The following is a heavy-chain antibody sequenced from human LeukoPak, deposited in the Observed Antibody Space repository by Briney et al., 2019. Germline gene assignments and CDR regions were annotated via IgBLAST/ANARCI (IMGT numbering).Heavy chain of an antibody. V-gene: IGHV3-7*01. D-gene: IGHD3-9*01. J-gene: IGHJ3*01. CDR3: ARPGYTAGYDL. CDR2: MKGDGSEI. Sequence: GGSLRLSCAASGFTFSTYWVTWVRQAPGKGLEWVANMKGDGSEIYYVDSVKGRFTISRDNAKNLLYLQMNSLRAEDTAVYYCARPGYTAGYDLWGQGTLVTVSS. CDR1: GFTFSTYW.